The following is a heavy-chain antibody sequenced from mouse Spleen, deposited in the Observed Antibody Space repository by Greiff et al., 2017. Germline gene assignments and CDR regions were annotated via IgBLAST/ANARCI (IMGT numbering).Heavy chain of an antibody. J-gene: IGHJ2*01. CDR1: GFTFSSYA. D-gene: IGHD2-4*01. V-gene: IGHV5-9-3*01. Sequence: EVQLVESGGGLVKPGGSLKLSCAASGFTFSSYAMSWVRQTPEKRLEWVATISSGGSYTYYPDSVKGRFTISRDNAKNTLYLQMSSLRSEDTAMYYCARHRDYDGRTAYFDYWGQGTTLTVSS. CDR2: ISSGGSYT. CDR3: ARHRDYDGRTAYFDY.